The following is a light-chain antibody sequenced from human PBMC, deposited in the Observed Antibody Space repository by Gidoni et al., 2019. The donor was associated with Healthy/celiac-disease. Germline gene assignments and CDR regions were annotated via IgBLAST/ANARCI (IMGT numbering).Light chain of an antibody. CDR1: SANIGSNT. CDR3: AAWDDSLNGWV. CDR2: SNN. V-gene: IGLV1-44*01. Sequence: QSVLTQPPSASGTPGPRVTISCSGSSANIGSNTVNWYQHLPGTAHKLLIYSNNQRPSGVPDRFSGSKSGTSASLAISGLQSEDEADYYCAAWDDSLNGWVFGGGTKLTVL. J-gene: IGLJ3*02.